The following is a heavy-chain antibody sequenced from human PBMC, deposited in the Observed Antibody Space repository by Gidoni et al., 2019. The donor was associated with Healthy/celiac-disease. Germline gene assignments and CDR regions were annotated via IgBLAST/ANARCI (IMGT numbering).Heavy chain of an antibody. CDR1: GFTFSSYG. D-gene: IGHD1-1*01. V-gene: IGHV3-30*18. CDR2: ISYDGSNK. Sequence: VQLVESGGGVVQPGRSLRLSCAASGFTFSSYGMHWVRQAPGKGLEWVAVISYDGSNKYYADSVKGRFTISRDNSKNTLYLQMNSLRAEDTAVYYCAKDLNWSPLYWGQGTLVTVSS. J-gene: IGHJ4*02. CDR3: AKDLNWSPLY.